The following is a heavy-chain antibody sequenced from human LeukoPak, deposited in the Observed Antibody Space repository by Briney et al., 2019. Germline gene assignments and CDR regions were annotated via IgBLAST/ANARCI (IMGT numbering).Heavy chain of an antibody. D-gene: IGHD4-17*01. CDR2: IYTGGAT. CDR1: GFTVSNNY. V-gene: IGHV3-53*01. Sequence: GGSLRLSCSASGFTVSNNYMIWVRQTPGKGLEWVSIIYTGGATYYADSVKGRFTISRDNSKNTLYLQMNSLRADDTAVYYCARDPNGDYIGAFDFWGQGTMVTVSS. J-gene: IGHJ3*01. CDR3: ARDPNGDYIGAFDF.